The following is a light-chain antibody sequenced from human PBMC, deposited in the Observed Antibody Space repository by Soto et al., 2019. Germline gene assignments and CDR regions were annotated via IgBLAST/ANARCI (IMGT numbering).Light chain of an antibody. J-gene: IGKJ3*01. CDR2: AAS. V-gene: IGKV1-8*01. CDR3: QQYYSYPPT. CDR1: QGISSY. Sequence: AIRMTQSPSSFSSSTGDRVTITFRASQGISSYLAWYQQKPGKAPKLLIYAASTLQSGVPSRFSGSGSGTDFTLTISCLQSEDFATYYCQQYYSYPPTFGPGTKWIS.